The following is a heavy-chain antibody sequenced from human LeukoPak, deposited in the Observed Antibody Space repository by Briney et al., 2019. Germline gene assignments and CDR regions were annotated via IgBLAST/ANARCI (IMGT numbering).Heavy chain of an antibody. D-gene: IGHD1-7*01. J-gene: IGHJ6*03. Sequence: PSETLSLTCTVSGGSISSGSYYWSWIRQPAGKGLEWIGRIYTSGSTNYNPSLKSRVTISVDTSKNQFSLKLNSVTAADTAVYYCARHTWAGTAYYYYYMDVWGKGTMVTVSS. CDR2: IYTSGST. V-gene: IGHV4-61*02. CDR3: ARHTWAGTAYYYYYMDV. CDR1: GGSISSGSYY.